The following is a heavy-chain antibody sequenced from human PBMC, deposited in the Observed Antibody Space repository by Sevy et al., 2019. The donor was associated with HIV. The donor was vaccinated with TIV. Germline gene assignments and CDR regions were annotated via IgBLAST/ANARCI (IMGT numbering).Heavy chain of an antibody. CDR3: ARGRLRTTMVIVSTSGALDI. J-gene: IGHJ3*02. CDR1: GGSFSGHY. D-gene: IGHD5-12*01. CDR2: INHSGST. Sequence: SETLSLTCAVYGGSFSGHYWTWIRRPPGKGLEWIGEINHSGSTTYSPSLKSRVALSVDTSKNQFSLRLTSVTAADSAVYYCARGRLRTTMVIVSTSGALDIWGQGTMVTVSS. V-gene: IGHV4-34*01.